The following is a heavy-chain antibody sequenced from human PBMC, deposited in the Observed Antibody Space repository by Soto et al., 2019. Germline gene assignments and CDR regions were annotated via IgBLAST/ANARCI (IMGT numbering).Heavy chain of an antibody. CDR1: GFTFSSYW. CDR2: INSDGSST. CDR3: ARDPTVQLEPNSFDY. V-gene: IGHV3-74*01. D-gene: IGHD1-1*01. Sequence: GGSLRLSCAASGFTFSSYWMHWVRQAPGKGLVWVSRINSDGSSTSYADSVKGRFTISRDNAKNTLYLQMNSLRAEDTAVYYCARDPTVQLEPNSFDYWGQGTLVTVSS. J-gene: IGHJ4*02.